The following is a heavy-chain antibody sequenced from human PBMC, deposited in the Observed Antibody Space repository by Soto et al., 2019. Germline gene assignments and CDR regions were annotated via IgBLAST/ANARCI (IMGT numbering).Heavy chain of an antibody. CDR3: ARGVGSGSYYNQDNCFDP. J-gene: IGHJ5*02. V-gene: IGHV1-18*01. CDR2: ISAYNGNT. CDR1: GYTFTNYG. D-gene: IGHD3-10*01. Sequence: QVQLVQSGAEVKKPGASVKVSCKASGYTFTNYGISWVRQAPGQGLEWMGWISAYNGNTKYAQKLQGRVTMTTDTATSTAYMEVRSLRSDDTAVNYCARGVGSGSYYNQDNCFDPWGQGTLVTVSS.